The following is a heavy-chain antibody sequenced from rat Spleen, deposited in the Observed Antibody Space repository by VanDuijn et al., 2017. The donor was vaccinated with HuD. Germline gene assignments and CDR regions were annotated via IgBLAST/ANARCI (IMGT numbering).Heavy chain of an antibody. D-gene: IGHD2-2*01. V-gene: IGHV5-7*01. J-gene: IGHJ1*01. CDR3: ARAGYLRDWYFDF. CDR2: ITHDGSST. Sequence: EVQLVESGGGLVQPGRSLKLSCAASGFTFSDYNMAWVRQAPRKGLEWVAIITHDGSSTYYRDSVKGRFTISSDNTKTTLYLQMDSLSSEDTATYYCARAGYLRDWYFDFWGPGTMVTVSS. CDR1: GFTFSDYN.